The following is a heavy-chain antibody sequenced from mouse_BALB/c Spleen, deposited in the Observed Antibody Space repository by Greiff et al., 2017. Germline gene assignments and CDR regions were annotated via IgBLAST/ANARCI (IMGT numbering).Heavy chain of an antibody. J-gene: IGHJ1*01. CDR1: GFTFSSFG. Sequence: DVQLVESGGGLVQPGGSRKLSCAASGFTFSSFGMHWVRQAPEKGLEWVAYISSGSSTIYYADTVKGRFTISRDNPKNTLFLQMTSLRSEDTAMYYCARSIRRGYDWYFDVWGAGTTVTVSS. CDR3: ARSIRRGYDWYFDV. V-gene: IGHV5-17*02. CDR2: ISSGSSTI. D-gene: IGHD3-1*01.